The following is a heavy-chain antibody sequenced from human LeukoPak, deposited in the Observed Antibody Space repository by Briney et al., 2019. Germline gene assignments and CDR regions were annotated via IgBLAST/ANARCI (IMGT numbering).Heavy chain of an antibody. V-gene: IGHV3-30*03. D-gene: IGHD3-10*01. J-gene: IGHJ4*02. CDR3: ARAGGDPYFDY. CDR1: GFIFSSYS. CDR2: VSTAGTIK. Sequence: GGSLRLSCAASGFIFSSYSMHWVRQAPGKGLERVAVVSTAGTIKYYADSVKGRFTISRDNSKNTLYLQMNSLRAEDTAVYYCARAGGDPYFDYWGQGTLVTVSS.